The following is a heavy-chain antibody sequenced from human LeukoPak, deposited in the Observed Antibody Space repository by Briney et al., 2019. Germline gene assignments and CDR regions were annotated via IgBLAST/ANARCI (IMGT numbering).Heavy chain of an antibody. Sequence: SETLSLTCAVYGGSFSGYYWSWIRQPPGKGLEWIGEINHSGSTNYNPSLKSRVTISADTSKNQFSLKLSSVTVADTAVYYCARWRVYGSGVFDYWGQGTLVTVSS. CDR3: ARWRVYGSGVFDY. D-gene: IGHD3-10*01. CDR2: INHSGST. V-gene: IGHV4-34*01. CDR1: GGSFSGYY. J-gene: IGHJ4*02.